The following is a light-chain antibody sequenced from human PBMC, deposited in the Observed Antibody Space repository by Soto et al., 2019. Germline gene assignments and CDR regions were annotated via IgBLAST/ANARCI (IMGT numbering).Light chain of an antibody. CDR3: QHFKSFPIT. CDR2: GAS. CDR1: QSVSSSY. V-gene: IGKV3-20*01. Sequence: EIVLAQSPGTLSLSPGERATLSCRASQSVSSSYLAWYQQKPGQAPRLLIYGASSRATGIPDRFSGSGSGTDFTLTISRLEPEDLATYYCQHFKSFPITFGQGTRLEIK. J-gene: IGKJ5*01.